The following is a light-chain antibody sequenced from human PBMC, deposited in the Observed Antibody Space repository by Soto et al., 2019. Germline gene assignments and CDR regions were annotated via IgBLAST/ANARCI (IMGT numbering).Light chain of an antibody. Sequence: QSVLTQPPSVSGAPGQRVTISCTGSSSNIGAGYDVHWYQQLPGTAPKLLIYGNSNRPSGVPDRFSGSKSGTSASLAITGLRAEDDAVYYCQSYDSSLSGWVFGGGTKLTVL. CDR1: SSNIGAGYD. CDR3: QSYDSSLSGWV. CDR2: GNS. J-gene: IGLJ3*02. V-gene: IGLV1-40*01.